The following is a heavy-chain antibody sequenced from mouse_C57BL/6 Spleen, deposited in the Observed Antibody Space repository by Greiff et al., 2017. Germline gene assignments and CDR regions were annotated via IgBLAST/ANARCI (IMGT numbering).Heavy chain of an antibody. V-gene: IGHV5-17*01. CDR3: ARATTRSYWYFDV. Sequence: EVKLVESGGGLVKPGGSLKLSCAASGFTFSDYGMHWVRQAPEKGLEWVAYISSGSSTIYYADTVKGRFTISRDNAKNTLFLQMTSLRSEDTAMYYCARATTRSYWYFDVWGTGTTVTVSS. CDR1: GFTFSDYG. J-gene: IGHJ1*03. D-gene: IGHD1-1*01. CDR2: ISSGSSTI.